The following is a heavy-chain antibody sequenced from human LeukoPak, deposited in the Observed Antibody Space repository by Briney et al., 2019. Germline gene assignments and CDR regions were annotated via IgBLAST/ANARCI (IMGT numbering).Heavy chain of an antibody. J-gene: IGHJ6*02. D-gene: IGHD3-10*01. Sequence: SETLSLTCAVYGGSFSGYYWTWIRQPPGKGLEWIGEINHVGSTKHNPSLKSRATMSVDPSKNQFSLKLSAVTAADTAFYYCARGRNNQITMIRGPNHYFGLDVWGQGTTVTVSS. CDR1: GGSFSGYY. CDR3: ARGRNNQITMIRGPNHYFGLDV. V-gene: IGHV4-34*04. CDR2: INHVGST.